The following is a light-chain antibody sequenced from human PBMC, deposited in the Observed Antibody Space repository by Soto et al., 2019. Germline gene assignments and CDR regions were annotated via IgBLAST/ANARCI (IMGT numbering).Light chain of an antibody. J-gene: IGLJ1*01. V-gene: IGLV2-14*03. CDR3: TSYSISNTPYV. CDR1: SSDVGGYNF. Sequence: QSVLTQPASVSGSLGQSITISCTGTSSDVGGYNFVSWHQQHPGRAPKLIIFDVTDQPSGVSNRFSGSKSGNTASLTISGLQAEDEADYYCTSYSISNTPYVFGTGTKLTVL. CDR2: DVT.